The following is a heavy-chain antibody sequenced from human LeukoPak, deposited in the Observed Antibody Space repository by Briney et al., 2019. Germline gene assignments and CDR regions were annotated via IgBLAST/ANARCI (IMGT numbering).Heavy chain of an antibody. J-gene: IGHJ5*02. V-gene: IGHV3-23*01. CDR3: ARDGDCSSTSCYPNWFDP. CDR2: SGDRT. CDR1: GFTFSSYA. Sequence: PGGSLRLSCAASGFTFSSYAMNWVRQSPGKGLEWVSASGDRTYYADSVKGRFTFSRDNSKNMLYLQMNSLRAEDTAVYYCARDGDCSSTSCYPNWFDPWGQGTLVTVSS. D-gene: IGHD2-2*01.